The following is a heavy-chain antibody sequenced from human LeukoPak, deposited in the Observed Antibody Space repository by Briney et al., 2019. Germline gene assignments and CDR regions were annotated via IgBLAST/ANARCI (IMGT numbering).Heavy chain of an antibody. J-gene: IGHJ3*02. CDR1: GFTLSNAW. CDR3: TKDMVTHDAFDI. D-gene: IGHD2-8*01. Sequence: PGGSLRLSCAASGFTLSNAWMNWVRQAPGKGLEWVGHIKSKTDGDGGTRDYAAPVKGRFSISRDDSKNTLYLQMNSLKTEDTGVYYCTKDMVTHDAFDIWGQGTVVTVSS. V-gene: IGHV3-15*01. CDR2: IKSKTDGDGGTR.